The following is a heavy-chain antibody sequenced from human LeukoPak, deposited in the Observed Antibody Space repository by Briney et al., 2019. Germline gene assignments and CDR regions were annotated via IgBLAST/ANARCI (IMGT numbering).Heavy chain of an antibody. D-gene: IGHD3-22*01. CDR1: GGSISSYY. J-gene: IGHJ4*02. CDR3: ARWYYYDSSGAVDY. CDR2: IYYTRST. V-gene: IGHV4-59*01. Sequence: SETLSLTCTVSGGSISSYYWSWIRQPPGKGLEWIGYIYYTRSTNYNPSLKSRVTISVDTSKNQFSLKLSSVTAADTAVYYCARWYYYDSSGAVDYWGQGTLVTVSS.